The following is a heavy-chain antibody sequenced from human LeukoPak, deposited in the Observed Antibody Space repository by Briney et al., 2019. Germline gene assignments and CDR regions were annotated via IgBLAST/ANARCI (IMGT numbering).Heavy chain of an antibody. Sequence: PGGSLRLSCAASGFTFSTYAMSWVRHFPGKGLEWVSALGDRTYYADSVKGRFTISRDNSKSTLYLQMDSLRAEDTAVYYCAKDRGYSGIFDYWGQGTLVTVSS. CDR2: LGDRT. CDR1: GFTFSTYA. D-gene: IGHD1-26*01. J-gene: IGHJ4*02. V-gene: IGHV3-23*01. CDR3: AKDRGYSGIFDY.